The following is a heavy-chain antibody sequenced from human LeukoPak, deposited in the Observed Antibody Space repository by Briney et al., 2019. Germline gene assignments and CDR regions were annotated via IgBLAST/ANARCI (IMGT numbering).Heavy chain of an antibody. J-gene: IGHJ3*02. V-gene: IGHV1-46*01. Sequence: ASVEVSCKTSGYSFTSYYIHWVRQAPGQGLEWMGIINPSGGSTTYAQKFQGRLTMASDTSTSTVYMELSSLRSEDTAMYYCARSSAYYNEADIWGQGTMVTVSS. D-gene: IGHD1-26*01. CDR3: ARSSAYYNEADI. CDR1: GYSFTSYY. CDR2: INPSGGST.